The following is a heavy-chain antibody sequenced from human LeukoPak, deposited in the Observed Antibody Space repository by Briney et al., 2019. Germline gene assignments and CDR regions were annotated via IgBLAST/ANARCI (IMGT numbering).Heavy chain of an antibody. J-gene: IGHJ4*02. Sequence: GGSLRLSCAASGFTFSSYAMSWVRQAPGKGLEWVSDISGSGGSTYYADSVKGRFTISRDNSKNTLYLQMNSLRAEDTAVYYCAKVYYYDSSGFDYWGQGTLVTVSS. CDR1: GFTFSSYA. CDR2: ISGSGGST. D-gene: IGHD3-22*01. V-gene: IGHV3-23*01. CDR3: AKVYYYDSSGFDY.